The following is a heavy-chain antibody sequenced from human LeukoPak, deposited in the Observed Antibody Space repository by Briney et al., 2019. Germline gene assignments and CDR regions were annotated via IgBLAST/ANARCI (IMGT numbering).Heavy chain of an antibody. V-gene: IGHV3-7*01. CDR3: ARDLKLQTDFWSGYYRN. D-gene: IGHD3-3*01. CDR1: GFTFSSYW. J-gene: IGHJ4*02. CDR2: IKQDGSEK. Sequence: GGSLRLSCAASGFTFSSYWMSWVRQAPGKGLEWVANIKQDGSEKYYVDSVKGRFTISRDNAKNSLYLQMNSLRAEDTAVYYCARDLKLQTDFWSGYYRNWGQGTLVTVSS.